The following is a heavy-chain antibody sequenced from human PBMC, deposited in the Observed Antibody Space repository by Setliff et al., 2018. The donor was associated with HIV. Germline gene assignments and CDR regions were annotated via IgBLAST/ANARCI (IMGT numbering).Heavy chain of an antibody. CDR3: ARPQYYYDTSGDDG. CDR2: ILDKANGYAT. CDR1: GFTFSGSP. V-gene: IGHV3-73*01. D-gene: IGHD3-22*01. Sequence: GESLKISCAASGFTFSGSPLHWVRQASGKGLEWVGRILDKANGYATAYAASVKGRFTISRDDSKNTAYLQMSSLKTEDTAVYYCARPQYYYDTSGDDGWGQGTLVTVSS. J-gene: IGHJ4*02.